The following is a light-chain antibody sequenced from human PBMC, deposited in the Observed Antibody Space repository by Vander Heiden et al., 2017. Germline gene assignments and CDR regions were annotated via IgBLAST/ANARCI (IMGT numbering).Light chain of an antibody. CDR3: QQYNSYPYS. CDR2: KAS. CDR1: QSFDNW. J-gene: IGKJ2*01. Sequence: DLQMTQSPSTLSASVGDRVTITCRASQSFDNWLAWYQQKPGKAPKLLIYKASRLEGGVPSRFSGSVSGTEFTLTISSLQPDDFATYYCQQYNSYPYSFGQGTKLEIK. V-gene: IGKV1-5*03.